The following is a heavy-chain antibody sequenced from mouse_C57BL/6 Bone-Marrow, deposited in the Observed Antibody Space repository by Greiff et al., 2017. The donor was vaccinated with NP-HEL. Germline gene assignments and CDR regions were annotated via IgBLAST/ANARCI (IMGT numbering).Heavy chain of an antibody. D-gene: IGHD1-1*01. CDR2: ISSGGSYT. V-gene: IGHV5-6*01. CDR3: ARHEATVVAYYCDY. J-gene: IGHJ2*01. Sequence: VQLKQSGGDLVKPGGSLKLSCAASGFTFSSYGMSWVRQTPDKRLEWVATISSGGSYTYYPDSVKGRFTISRDNAKNTLYLQMSSLKSEDTAMYYCARHEATVVAYYCDYWGQGTTLTVSS. CDR1: GFTFSSYG.